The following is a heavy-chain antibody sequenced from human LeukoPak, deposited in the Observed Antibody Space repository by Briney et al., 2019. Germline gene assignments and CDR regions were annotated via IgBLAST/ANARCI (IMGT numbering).Heavy chain of an antibody. D-gene: IGHD3-10*01. Sequence: SETLSLTCTVSGGSISSSSYYWGWIRQPPGKGLEWIGSIYYSGSTYYNPSLKSRVTISVDTSKNQFSLKPSSVTAADTAVYYCAREKEVVAMVRGVRSQYYFDYWGQGTLVTVSS. CDR3: AREKEVVAMVRGVRSQYYFDY. V-gene: IGHV4-39*07. CDR2: IYYSGST. J-gene: IGHJ4*02. CDR1: GGSISSSSYY.